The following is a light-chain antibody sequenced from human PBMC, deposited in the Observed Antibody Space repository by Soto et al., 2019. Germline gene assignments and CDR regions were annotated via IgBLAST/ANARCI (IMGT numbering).Light chain of an antibody. CDR1: SSDVGSYNL. Sequence: QSVLTQPASVSGSPGQSITISCTGTSSDVGSYNLVSCYQQHPGKAPKLMIHEGSKRPSGVSNRVSGSKSGNTASLTISGLQAEYDADYYCSSYAGSSTGGVVYGGGTKVTV. CDR3: SSYAGSSTGGVV. CDR2: EGS. V-gene: IGLV2-23*01. J-gene: IGLJ2*01.